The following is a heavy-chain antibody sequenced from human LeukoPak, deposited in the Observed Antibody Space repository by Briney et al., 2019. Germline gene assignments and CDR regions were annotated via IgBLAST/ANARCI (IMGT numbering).Heavy chain of an antibody. Sequence: GGSLRLSCAASGFIVSNNHMSWVRQAPGKGLEWVSLTYTDTSAYYADSVKGRFTISRGNSKNTLNLQMNSLRVEDTGVYYCARESWGPVGPWGQGTLVTVSS. CDR2: TYTDTSA. J-gene: IGHJ5*02. CDR3: ARESWGPVGP. CDR1: GFIVSNNH. V-gene: IGHV3-66*02. D-gene: IGHD7-27*01.